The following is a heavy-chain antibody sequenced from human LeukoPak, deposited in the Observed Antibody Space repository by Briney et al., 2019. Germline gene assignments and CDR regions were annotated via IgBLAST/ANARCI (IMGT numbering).Heavy chain of an antibody. CDR2: INHSGST. V-gene: IGHV4-34*01. D-gene: IGHD3-16*01. CDR3: ARYPTWGSGYFDY. J-gene: IGHJ4*02. Sequence: SETLSLTCAVYGGSFSGYYWSWIRQPPGKGLEWIGEINHSGSTNYNPSLKSRVTISVDTSKNQFSLKLSSVTAADTAVYYCARYPTWGSGYFDYWGQGTLVTVSS. CDR1: GGSFSGYY.